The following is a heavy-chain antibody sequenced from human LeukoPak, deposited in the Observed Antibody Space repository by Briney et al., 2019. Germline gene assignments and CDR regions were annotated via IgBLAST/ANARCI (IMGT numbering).Heavy chain of an antibody. D-gene: IGHD5-18*01. Sequence: PGGSPRLSCAASGFTFSSYSMNWVRQAPGKGLEWVSSISSGSGYIYYADSVKGRFTISRDNAKNSLYLQMNSLRAEDTAVYYCARGEYSYGPLDYYYYMDVWGKGTTVTVSS. V-gene: IGHV3-21*01. CDR3: ARGEYSYGPLDYYYYMDV. J-gene: IGHJ6*03. CDR2: ISSGSGYI. CDR1: GFTFSSYS.